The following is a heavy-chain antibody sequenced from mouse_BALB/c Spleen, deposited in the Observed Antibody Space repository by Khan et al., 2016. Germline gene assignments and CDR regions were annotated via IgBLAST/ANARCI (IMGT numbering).Heavy chain of an antibody. V-gene: IGHV9-3*02. CDR3: ARTVDYPYYAMGY. J-gene: IGHJ4*01. CDR1: GYTFTNYG. Sequence: QIQLVQSGPELKKPGETVKISCKASGYTFTNYGMNWVKQAPGKGLKWMGWINSNTGEPTYAEEFKGRFAFSLETSASTAYLQINNLKNEDTATYFCARTVDYPYYAMGYWGQGTSVTVSS. CDR2: INSNTGEP. D-gene: IGHD2-13*01.